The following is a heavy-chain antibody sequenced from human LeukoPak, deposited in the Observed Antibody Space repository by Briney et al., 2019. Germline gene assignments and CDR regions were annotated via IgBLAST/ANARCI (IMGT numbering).Heavy chain of an antibody. CDR1: GFTFSSYA. CDR3: AKEGYDSSGTWYYFDY. D-gene: IGHD3-22*01. V-gene: IGHV3-23*01. J-gene: IGHJ4*02. Sequence: GGSLRLSCAASGFTFSSYAMSWVRQAPGKGLEWVSAISGSGGSTYYADSVKGPFTISRDNSKNTLYLQMNSLRAEDTAVDYCAKEGYDSSGTWYYFDYWGQGTLGTVSS. CDR2: ISGSGGST.